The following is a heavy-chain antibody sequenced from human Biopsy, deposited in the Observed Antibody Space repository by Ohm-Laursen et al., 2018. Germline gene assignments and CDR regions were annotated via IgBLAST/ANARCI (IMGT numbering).Heavy chain of an antibody. Sequence: TLSLTCSVSGASVKTSGYFWAWIRQRPGKGLEWIGYISYNERTHYNPSLTSRLAISFDTSNNRISLQLRSVSVADTAVYYCVREPKTGTAEAWYFDLWGRSSPVTV. CDR2: ISYNERT. D-gene: IGHD3-9*01. V-gene: IGHV4-31*03. CDR1: GASVKTSGYF. J-gene: IGHJ2*01. CDR3: VREPKTGTAEAWYFDL.